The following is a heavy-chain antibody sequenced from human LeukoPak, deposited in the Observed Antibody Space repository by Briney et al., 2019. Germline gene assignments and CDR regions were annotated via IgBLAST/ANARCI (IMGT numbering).Heavy chain of an antibody. D-gene: IGHD2-15*01. J-gene: IGHJ6*02. V-gene: IGHV4-34*01. CDR3: ARGEDIVVVVDAARYYGMDV. Sequence: SETLPLTCAVYGGSFSGYYWSWIRQPPGKGLEWIGEINHSGSTNYNPSLKGRVTISIDTSKNQFSLKLTSVTAADTAVYYCARGEDIVVVVDAARYYGMDVWGLGTTVTVSS. CDR2: INHSGST. CDR1: GGSFSGYY.